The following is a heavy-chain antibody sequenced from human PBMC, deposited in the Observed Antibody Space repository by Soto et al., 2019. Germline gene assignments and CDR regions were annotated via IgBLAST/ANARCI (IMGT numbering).Heavy chain of an antibody. CDR3: ARSHCSGGSCYSDY. J-gene: IGHJ4*02. V-gene: IGHV4-39*01. Sequence: PSETLSLTCTVSGGSISSGGYYWGWIRQHPGKGLEWIGSIYYSGSTYYNPSLKSRVTISVDTSKNQFSLKLSSVTAADTAVYYCARSHCSGGSCYSDYWGQGTLVTVSS. CDR1: GGSISSGGYY. D-gene: IGHD2-15*01. CDR2: IYYSGST.